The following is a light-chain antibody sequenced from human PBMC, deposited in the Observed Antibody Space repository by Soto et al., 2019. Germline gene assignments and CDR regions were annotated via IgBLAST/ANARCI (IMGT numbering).Light chain of an antibody. Sequence: ILITQSPATLXXXPXXXATXXXIXSQSVSSNLAWYQQKPGQAPRLLIYGASTRATGIPARFSGSGSGTEFTLTISSLQSEDFAVYYCQQYNNWPPITFGQGTRLEIK. CDR1: QSVSSN. CDR3: QQYNNWPPIT. V-gene: IGKV3-15*01. CDR2: GAS. J-gene: IGKJ5*01.